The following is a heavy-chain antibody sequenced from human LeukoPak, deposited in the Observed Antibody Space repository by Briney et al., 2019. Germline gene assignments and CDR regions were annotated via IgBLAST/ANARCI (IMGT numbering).Heavy chain of an antibody. D-gene: IGHD4-17*01. CDR2: ISAYNGNT. CDR3: ASTTTVTTGAYGFDY. CDR1: GYTFTSYG. Sequence: ASVKVSCKASGYTFTSYGISWVRQAPGQGLEWMGWISAYNGNTNYAQKLQGRVTMTTDTSTSTAYMELRSLRSDGTAVYYCASTTTVTTGAYGFDYWGQGTLVTVSS. V-gene: IGHV1-18*01. J-gene: IGHJ4*02.